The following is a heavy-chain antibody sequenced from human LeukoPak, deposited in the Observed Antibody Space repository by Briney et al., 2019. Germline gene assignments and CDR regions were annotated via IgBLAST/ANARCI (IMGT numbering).Heavy chain of an antibody. CDR2: IIPILGIA. Sequence: ASVKVSCKASGGTFSSYTISWVRQAPGQGLEWMGRIIPILGIANYAQKFQGGVTITADKSTSTAYMELSSLRSEDTAVYYCARDSASYYYDSSGYSFDYWGQGTLVTVSS. V-gene: IGHV1-69*04. CDR3: ARDSASYYYDSSGYSFDY. CDR1: GGTFSSYT. J-gene: IGHJ4*02. D-gene: IGHD3-22*01.